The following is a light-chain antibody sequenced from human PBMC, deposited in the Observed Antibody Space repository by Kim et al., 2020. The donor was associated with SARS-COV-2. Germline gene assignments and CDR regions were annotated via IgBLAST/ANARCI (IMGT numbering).Light chain of an antibody. CDR2: GAY. J-gene: IGKJ1*01. V-gene: IGKV3-15*01. Sequence: EIVMTQSPATLSVSPGERATLSCRASQSVSSDFAWFQQKPGQAPRLLIHGAYLRATGIPPRLSGSGSGTEFTLSISSLQSEDFAVYYCQQYNTWPPVFGQGTKVDIK. CDR3: QQYNTWPPV. CDR1: QSVSSD.